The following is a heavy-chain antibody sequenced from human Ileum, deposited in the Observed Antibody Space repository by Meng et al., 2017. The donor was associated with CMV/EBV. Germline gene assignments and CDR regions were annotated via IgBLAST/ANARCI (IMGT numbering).Heavy chain of an antibody. CDR2: IIPILGIA. J-gene: IGHJ1*01. D-gene: IGHD2-2*01. CDR1: GGTFSSYT. Sequence: SVKVSCKASGGTFSSYTISWVRQAPGQGLEWMGRIIPILGIANYAQKFQGRVTITADKSTSTAYMELSSLRSEDTAVYYCAYAQDIVVVPDCYDWGQGKQVTVSS. CDR3: AYAQDIVVVPDCYD. V-gene: IGHV1-69*02.